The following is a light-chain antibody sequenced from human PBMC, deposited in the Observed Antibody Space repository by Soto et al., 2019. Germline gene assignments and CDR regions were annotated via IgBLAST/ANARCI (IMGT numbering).Light chain of an antibody. CDR3: QQYNNWPPRGT. J-gene: IGKJ1*01. Sequence: EIVMTQSPATLSVSPGERATLSCRASQSVSSNLAWYQQTPGQAPRLLIYGASTRATGIPARFSGSGSGTEFTLTISSLQSEDFAVYYCQQYNNWPPRGTFGEGTKVAI. CDR2: GAS. CDR1: QSVSSN. V-gene: IGKV3-15*01.